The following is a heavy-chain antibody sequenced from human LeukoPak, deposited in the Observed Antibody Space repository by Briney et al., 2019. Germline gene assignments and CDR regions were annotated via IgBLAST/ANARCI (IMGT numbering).Heavy chain of an antibody. D-gene: IGHD3-10*01. Sequence: GGSLRLSCAASGFTFSTYSMSWVRQAPGKGLEWVSVIYRGGSTYYADSVKGRFTISRDNSKNTLFLQMNSLRAEDTAVYYCARGTVRGVITYYYGMDVWGQGTTVTVSS. CDR2: IYRGGST. CDR1: GFTFSTYS. V-gene: IGHV3-53*01. CDR3: ARGTVRGVITYYYGMDV. J-gene: IGHJ6*02.